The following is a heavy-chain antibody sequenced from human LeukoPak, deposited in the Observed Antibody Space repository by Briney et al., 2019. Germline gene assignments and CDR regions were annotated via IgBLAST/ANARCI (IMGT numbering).Heavy chain of an antibody. J-gene: IGHJ4*02. CDR2: ISAYNGNT. Sequence: GASVKVSCKASGYTFRHYGISWVRQAPGQGLEWMGWISAYNGNTKYAQKLQGRVTMTTDTSTSTAYMELRSLRSDDTAVYYCARDAEWELNPDYFDYWGQGTLVTVSS. CDR1: GYTFRHYG. CDR3: ARDAEWELNPDYFDY. D-gene: IGHD1-26*01. V-gene: IGHV1-18*01.